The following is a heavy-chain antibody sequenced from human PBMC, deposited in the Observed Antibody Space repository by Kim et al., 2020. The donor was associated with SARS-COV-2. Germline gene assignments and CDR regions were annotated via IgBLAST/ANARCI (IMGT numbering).Heavy chain of an antibody. V-gene: IGHV3-11*06. J-gene: IGHJ4*02. Sequence: YAESVKGRLTISRDDAKKEVYLQMNSLRAGDMAVYYCTRDPSRRSDYWGQGTLVTVSS. CDR3: TRDPSRRSDY.